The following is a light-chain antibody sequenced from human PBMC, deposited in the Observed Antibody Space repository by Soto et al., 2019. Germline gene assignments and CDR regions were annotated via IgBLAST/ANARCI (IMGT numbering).Light chain of an antibody. CDR1: TSNIGTNT. Sequence: QSVLTQPPSASGTPGQRVTISCSGSTSNIGTNTVNWYQQLPGTAPKLLIYSKDQRPSGVPDRFSGFKSGTSASLAISGLQSEDEDDYYCAAWDDSLDGVVFGGGTKVTVL. CDR3: AAWDDSLDGVV. J-gene: IGLJ2*01. CDR2: SKD. V-gene: IGLV1-44*01.